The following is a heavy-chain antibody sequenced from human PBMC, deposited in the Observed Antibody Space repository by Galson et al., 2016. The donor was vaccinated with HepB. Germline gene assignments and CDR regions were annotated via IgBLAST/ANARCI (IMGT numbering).Heavy chain of an antibody. CDR2: IYYSGTT. J-gene: IGHJ4*02. CDR1: GGSIIGNGYY. Sequence: ETLSLTCTVSGGSIIGNGYYWGWVRQPPGKGLEWIGSIYYSGTTYYNPSLKSRVTMSVDTSTNQFSLKLASVTAADTAVYYCARRNVAPFDFWGQGTLVTVSS. V-gene: IGHV4-39*01. D-gene: IGHD2-8*01. CDR3: ARRNVAPFDF.